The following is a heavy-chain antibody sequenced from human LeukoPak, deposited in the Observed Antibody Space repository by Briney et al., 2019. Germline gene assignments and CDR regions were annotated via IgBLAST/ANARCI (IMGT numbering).Heavy chain of an antibody. CDR1: GFTFGDYA. J-gene: IGHJ4*02. Sequence: GGSLRLSCTGSGFTFGDYAVNWVRQAPGKGLEWVGFIRSKNYGGTTEYAASVKGRFTISRDDSKSIAYLQMNSLKTEDTAMYYCTRVIVATKDYWGQGTLVTVSS. CDR2: IRSKNYGGTT. D-gene: IGHD5-12*01. CDR3: TRVIVATKDY. V-gene: IGHV3-49*04.